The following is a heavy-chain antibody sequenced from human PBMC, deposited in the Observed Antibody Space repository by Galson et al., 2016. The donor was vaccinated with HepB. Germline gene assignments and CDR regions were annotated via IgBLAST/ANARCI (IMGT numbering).Heavy chain of an antibody. CDR3: ARDRGYYDSSGYLNWFDP. V-gene: IGHV3-66*01. J-gene: IGHJ5*02. D-gene: IGHD3-22*01. CDR1: GFTVSSNY. Sequence: SLRLSCAASGFTVSSNYMSWVRQAPGKGLEWVSVIYSGGSTYYADAVKGRFTISRGNSKNTLYLQMNSLRAGDTAVYYCARDRGYYDSSGYLNWFDPWGQGTLVTVSS. CDR2: IYSGGST.